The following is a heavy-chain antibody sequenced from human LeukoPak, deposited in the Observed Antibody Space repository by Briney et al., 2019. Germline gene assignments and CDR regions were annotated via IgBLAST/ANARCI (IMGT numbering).Heavy chain of an antibody. V-gene: IGHV3-48*02. CDR3: ARGPISGWSADY. J-gene: IGHJ4*02. CDR2: ISNSGSMI. D-gene: IGHD6-19*01. Sequence: VSYISNSGSMIYYADSVKGRFTLSRDNAKNSLYLQMNSLRDEDTAVYYCARGPISGWSADYWGQGTLVTVSS.